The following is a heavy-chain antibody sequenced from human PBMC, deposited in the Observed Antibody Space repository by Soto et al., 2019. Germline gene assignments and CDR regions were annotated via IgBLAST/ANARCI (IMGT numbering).Heavy chain of an antibody. CDR1: GFTFSGSA. CDR2: IRSKANSYAT. V-gene: IGHV3-73*01. D-gene: IGHD1-26*01. CDR3: TRRDWEVVGFDY. Sequence: GGSLRLSCAASGFTFSGSAMHWVRQASGKGLEWVGRIRSKANSYATAYAASVKGRFTISRDDSKNTAYLQMNSLKTEDTAVYYCTRRDWEVVGFDYWGQGTLVTVSS. J-gene: IGHJ4*02.